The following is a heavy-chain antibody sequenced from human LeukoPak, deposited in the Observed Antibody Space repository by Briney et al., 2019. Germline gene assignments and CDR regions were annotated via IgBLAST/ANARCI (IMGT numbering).Heavy chain of an antibody. Sequence: KSSETLSLTCTVSGGSISSYYWSWIRQPPGKGLEWIGYIYYSGSTNYNPSLKSRVTISVDTSKNQFSLKLSSVTAADTAVYYCARTGVGVVKGLGWFDPWGQGTLVTVSS. CDR3: ARTGVGVVKGLGWFDP. CDR1: GGSISSYY. J-gene: IGHJ5*02. V-gene: IGHV4-59*01. CDR2: IYYSGST. D-gene: IGHD3-3*01.